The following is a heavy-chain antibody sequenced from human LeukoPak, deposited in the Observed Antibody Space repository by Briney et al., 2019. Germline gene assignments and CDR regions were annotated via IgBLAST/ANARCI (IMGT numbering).Heavy chain of an antibody. V-gene: IGHV4-34*01. D-gene: IGHD2-2*01. CDR3: ARVQVDSCY. CDR2: INYSGST. CDR1: GGSFSDYY. Sequence: SGTLSLTCAVYGGSFSDYYWTWIRQPPGKGLEWIGEINYSGSTNYNPSLKSRVTISVDTSKNQFSLRLSSVTAADTAVYYCARVQVDSCYWGQGTLVTVSS. J-gene: IGHJ4*02.